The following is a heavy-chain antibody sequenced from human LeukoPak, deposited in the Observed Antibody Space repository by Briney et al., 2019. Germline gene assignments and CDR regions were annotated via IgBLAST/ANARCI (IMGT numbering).Heavy chain of an antibody. D-gene: IGHD6-13*01. J-gene: IGHJ4*02. V-gene: IGHV3-21*01. CDR1: GFTFSSYS. CDR2: ISSGSSYI. Sequence: PGGSLRLSCAASGFTFSSYSMNWVRQAPGKGLEWVSSISSGSSYIYYADSVKGRFTISRDNAKNSLYLQMNSLRAEDTAVYYCARTSSSSSSAIFDYWGQGTLVTVSS. CDR3: ARTSSSSSSAIFDY.